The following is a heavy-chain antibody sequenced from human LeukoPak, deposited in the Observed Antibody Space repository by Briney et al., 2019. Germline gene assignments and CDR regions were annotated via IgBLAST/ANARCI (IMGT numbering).Heavy chain of an antibody. CDR2: VRNDGSDK. Sequence: PGGSLRLSCAASGFVFSDYGMHWVRQAPGKGLEWVTMVRNDGSDKYYADSVKGRFTISRDNSKKTLYLQMNSLRPEDTAVYYCAKHYYGSGSQKYYFDYWGQGTLVTVSS. CDR1: GFVFSDYG. CDR3: AKHYYGSGSQKYYFDY. D-gene: IGHD3-10*01. J-gene: IGHJ4*02. V-gene: IGHV3-30*02.